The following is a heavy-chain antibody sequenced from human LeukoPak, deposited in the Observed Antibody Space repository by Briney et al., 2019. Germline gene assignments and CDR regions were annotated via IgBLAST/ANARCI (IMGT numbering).Heavy chain of an antibody. CDR3: ARDTGYYDSSGYDAFDI. D-gene: IGHD3-22*01. CDR2: IYYSGSS. V-gene: IGHV4-59*01. Sequence: SETLSLTCTVSGGSISSYYWSWIRQPPGKGLEWIGYIYYSGSSNYNPSLKSRVTISVDTSKNQFSLKLSSVTAADTAVYYCARDTGYYDSSGYDAFDIWGQGTMVTVSS. CDR1: GGSISSYY. J-gene: IGHJ3*02.